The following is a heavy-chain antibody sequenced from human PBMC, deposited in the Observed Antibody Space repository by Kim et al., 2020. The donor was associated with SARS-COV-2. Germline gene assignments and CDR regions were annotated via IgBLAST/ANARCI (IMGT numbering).Heavy chain of an antibody. Sequence: SETLSLTCTVSGGSISSYYWSWIRQPPGKGLEWIGYIYYSGSTNYNPSLKSRVTISVDTSKNQFSLKLSSVTAADTAVYYCAMVRVSGGIDYWGQGTLVT. V-gene: IGHV4-59*01. D-gene: IGHD1-26*01. CDR1: GGSISSYY. CDR2: IYYSGST. J-gene: IGHJ4*02. CDR3: AMVRVSGGIDY.